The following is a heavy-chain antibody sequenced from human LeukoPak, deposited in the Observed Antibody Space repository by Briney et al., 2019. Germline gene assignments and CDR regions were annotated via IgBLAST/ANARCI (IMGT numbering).Heavy chain of an antibody. Sequence: PSETLSLTCAVSGGSIDSTNYCCWVLQAPGRELEWIGEIAHDGTRNYNSSLRSRVAMSFDRANNYFSLSLTAVTAADTALYYCTRETRPFCPFAFWGQGVLVTVSS. D-gene: IGHD1-7*01. CDR3: TRETRPFCPFAF. CDR1: GGSIDSTNY. J-gene: IGHJ4*02. CDR2: IAHDGTR. V-gene: IGHV4-4*02.